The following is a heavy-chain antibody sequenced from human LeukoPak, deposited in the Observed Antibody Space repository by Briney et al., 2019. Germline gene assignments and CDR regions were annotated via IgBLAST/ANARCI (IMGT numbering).Heavy chain of an antibody. CDR3: ARDFWGGTGCSSTSCYVYGMDV. D-gene: IGHD2-2*01. CDR2: IYYSGST. J-gene: IGHJ6*02. V-gene: IGHV4-31*03. Sequence: PSQTLSLTCTVSGGSISSGGYYWSWLRQHPGKGLEWIGYIYYSGSTYYNPSLKSRVTISVDTSKNQFSLKLSSVTAADTAVYYCARDFWGGTGCSSTSCYVYGMDVWGQGTTVTVSS. CDR1: GGSISSGGYY.